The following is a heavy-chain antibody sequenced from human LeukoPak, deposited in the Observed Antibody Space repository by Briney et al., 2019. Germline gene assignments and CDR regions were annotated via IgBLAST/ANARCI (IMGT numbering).Heavy chain of an antibody. V-gene: IGHV4-30-2*01. CDR3: ARDLIARGYNAGGYFDY. J-gene: IGHJ4*02. CDR2: IYHSGST. Sequence: SQTLSLTCTVSGGSISSGGYYWSWIRQPPGKGLEWIGYIYHSGSTYYNPSLKSRVTISVDRSKNQFSLKLSSVTAADTAVYYCARDLIARGYNAGGYFDYWGQGTLVTVSS. D-gene: IGHD5-24*01. CDR1: GGSISSGGYY.